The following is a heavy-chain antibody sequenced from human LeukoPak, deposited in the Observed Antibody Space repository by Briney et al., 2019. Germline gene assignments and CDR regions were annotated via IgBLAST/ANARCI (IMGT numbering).Heavy chain of an antibody. CDR1: GFTFSSYD. D-gene: IGHD3-10*01. Sequence: GGSLRLSCAASGFTFSSYDMHWVRQATGKGLEWVSAIGTAGDTYYPGSVKGRFTISREDSKNTLYLQMNILRAEDTAIYYCARVSGNIQIWPQPFGDGMDVWGQGTTVTVSS. J-gene: IGHJ6*02. CDR3: ARVSGNIQIWPQPFGDGMDV. V-gene: IGHV3-13*01. CDR2: IGTAGDT.